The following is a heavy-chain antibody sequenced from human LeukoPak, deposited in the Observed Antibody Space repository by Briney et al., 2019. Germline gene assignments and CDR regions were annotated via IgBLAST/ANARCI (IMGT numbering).Heavy chain of an antibody. CDR2: IKSKTDGGTT. D-gene: IGHD3-9*01. CDR3: TTRLRYFDWTIYDFDY. Sequence: GGSLRLSCAASGFTFSSYWMSWVRQAPGKGLEWVGRIKSKTDGGTTDYAAPVKGRFTISRDDSKNTLYLQMNSLKTEDTAVYYCTTRLRYFDWTIYDFDYWGQGTLVTVSS. V-gene: IGHV3-15*01. J-gene: IGHJ4*02. CDR1: GFTFSSYW.